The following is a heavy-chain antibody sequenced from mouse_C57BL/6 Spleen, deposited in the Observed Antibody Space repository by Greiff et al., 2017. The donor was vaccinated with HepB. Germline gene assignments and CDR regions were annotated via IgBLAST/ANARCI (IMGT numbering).Heavy chain of an antibody. CDR3: ARKEEKLGDYFDY. V-gene: IGHV1-76*01. CDR1: GYTFTDYY. D-gene: IGHD4-1*01. J-gene: IGHJ2*01. CDR2: IYPGSGNT. Sequence: VQLQQSGAELVRPGASVKLSCKASGYTFTDYYINWVKQRPGQGLEWIARIYPGSGNTYYNEKFKGKATLTAEKSSSTAYMQLSSLTSEDSAVYVCARKEEKLGDYFDYWGQGTTLTVSS.